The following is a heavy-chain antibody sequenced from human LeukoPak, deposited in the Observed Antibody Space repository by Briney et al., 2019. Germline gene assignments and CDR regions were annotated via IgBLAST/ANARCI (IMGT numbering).Heavy chain of an antibody. CDR1: GGSISSSSYY. CDR2: IYYSGT. D-gene: IGHD3-10*01. Sequence: SETPSLTCTVSGGSISSSSYYWGWIRQPPGKGLEWIGNIYYSGTYYNPSLKSRVTISVDTSKNQFSLKLSSVTAADTAVYYCASNDGSGSYYPDWGQGTLVTVSA. CDR3: ASNDGSGSYYPD. V-gene: IGHV4-39*01. J-gene: IGHJ4*02.